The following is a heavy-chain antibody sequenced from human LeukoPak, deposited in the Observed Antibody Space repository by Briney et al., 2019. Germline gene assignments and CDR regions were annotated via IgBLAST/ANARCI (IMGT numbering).Heavy chain of an antibody. CDR1: GGTFSSYA. Sequence: ASVKVSCKASGGTFSSYAISWVRQAPGQGLEWMGGIIPIFGTANYAQKFLGRVTITADESTSTAYMELSSLRSEDTAVYYCARSIYCSSTSCSVYFQHWGQGTLVTVSS. CDR2: IIPIFGTA. CDR3: ARSIYCSSTSCSVYFQH. J-gene: IGHJ1*01. V-gene: IGHV1-69*01. D-gene: IGHD2-2*01.